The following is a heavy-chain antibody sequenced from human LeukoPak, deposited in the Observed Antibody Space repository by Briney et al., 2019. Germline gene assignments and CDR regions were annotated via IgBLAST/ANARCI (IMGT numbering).Heavy chain of an antibody. Sequence: ASVKVSCKASGYTFTSYDINWVRQAPGQGLEWMGWISAYNGNKNYAQKLQGRVTMTTDTSTSTAYMELRSLRSDDTAVYYCARREQWLVGDDYWGQGTLVTVSS. CDR2: ISAYNGNK. CDR3: ARREQWLVGDDY. J-gene: IGHJ4*02. V-gene: IGHV1-18*01. CDR1: GYTFTSYD. D-gene: IGHD6-19*01.